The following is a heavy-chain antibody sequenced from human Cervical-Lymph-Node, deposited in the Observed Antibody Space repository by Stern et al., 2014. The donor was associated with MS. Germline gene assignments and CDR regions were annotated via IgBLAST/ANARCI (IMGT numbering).Heavy chain of an antibody. J-gene: IGHJ4*02. CDR3: AREFSGWGPYYFDY. D-gene: IGHD6-19*01. Sequence: QVQLVQSGAEVKRPGASVKVSCKASGYTFNSYGISWVRQAPGHGLEWMGWISAYNGKTHYAQKLQDRLTMTTDTSTTTAYMELRSLRSDDTAVYYCAREFSGWGPYYFDYWGQGTLVTVSS. V-gene: IGHV1-18*01. CDR2: ISAYNGKT. CDR1: GYTFNSYG.